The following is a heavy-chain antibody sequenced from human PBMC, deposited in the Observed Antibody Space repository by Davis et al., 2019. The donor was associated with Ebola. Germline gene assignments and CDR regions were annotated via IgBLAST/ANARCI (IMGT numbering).Heavy chain of an antibody. V-gene: IGHV3-48*02. CDR2: ITSSPTTI. Sequence: EFLIFSCAASGFSFNTYSMTWVRQAPGKGLEWIATITSSPTTIYYADSVKVRVTISRDNAKNSLYLQMISLRDGDTAVYYCARDGDYYGSKTLLDHWGQGTLVTVSS. CDR3: ARDGDYYGSKTLLDH. D-gene: IGHD3-10*01. J-gene: IGHJ4*02. CDR1: GFSFNTYS.